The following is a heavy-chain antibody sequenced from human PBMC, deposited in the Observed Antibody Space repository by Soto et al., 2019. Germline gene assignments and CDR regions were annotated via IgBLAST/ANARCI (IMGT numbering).Heavy chain of an antibody. Sequence: QVQLVQSGAEVKKPGASVKVTCKASGYTFTGYYMHWVRQAPGQGLEWMGWINPNSGGTNYAQKFQGXXTXAXXTSISTAYMELSRLRSDDTAVSYCARDRSYYGYDYWGQGTLVTVSS. V-gene: IGHV1-2*02. CDR2: INPNSGGT. CDR3: ARDRSYYGYDY. D-gene: IGHD1-26*01. J-gene: IGHJ4*02. CDR1: GYTFTGYY.